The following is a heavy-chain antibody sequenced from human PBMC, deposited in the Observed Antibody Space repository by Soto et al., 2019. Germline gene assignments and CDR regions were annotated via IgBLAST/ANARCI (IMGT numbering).Heavy chain of an antibody. CDR3: ASVIREMATPGYWFDR. Sequence: EVQLVQAGAEVKKPGESLKISCKGSGYSFTSYLSGWLRQMPGKGGEWMGIIYPGDSDTRYSPSLPGQVTISADKSIRAAYLQWSSRQSSDIAMYYCASVIREMATPGYWFDRWGHGTLVPVS. J-gene: IGHJ5*02. D-gene: IGHD5-12*01. CDR2: IYPGDSDT. CDR1: GYSFTSYL. V-gene: IGHV5-51*01.